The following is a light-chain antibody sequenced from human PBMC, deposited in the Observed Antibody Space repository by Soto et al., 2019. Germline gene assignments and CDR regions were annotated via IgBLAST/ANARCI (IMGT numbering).Light chain of an antibody. J-gene: IGKJ3*01. CDR3: QQAHSFPLT. Sequence: DIQMTQSPSSVSASVGDRVTITCRASRDINRWLAWHQQKPGEAPNLLIFSASSLQSGVPSRFSGSGSGTDFTLTITTLQPEDVATYYCQQAHSFPLTFGPGTKVDLK. V-gene: IGKV1-12*01. CDR1: RDINRW. CDR2: SAS.